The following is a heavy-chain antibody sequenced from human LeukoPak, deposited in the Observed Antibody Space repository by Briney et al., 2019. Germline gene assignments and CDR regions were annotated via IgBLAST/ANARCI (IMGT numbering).Heavy chain of an antibody. CDR1: GGTFSSYA. D-gene: IGHD1-26*01. Sequence: SVKVSCKASGGTFSSYAISWVRQAPGQGLEWMGGIIPIFGTANYAQKFQGRVTITADESTSTAYMELSSLRSEDTAVYYCARGAAPYYYHYGMDVWGQGTTVTVSS. J-gene: IGHJ6*02. V-gene: IGHV1-69*13. CDR2: IIPIFGTA. CDR3: ARGAAPYYYHYGMDV.